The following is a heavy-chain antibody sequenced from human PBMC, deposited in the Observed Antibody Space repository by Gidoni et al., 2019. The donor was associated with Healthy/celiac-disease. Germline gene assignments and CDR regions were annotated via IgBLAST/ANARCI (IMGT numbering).Heavy chain of an antibody. CDR3: AKDADSYDSSGYYGGTNWFDP. J-gene: IGHJ5*02. Sequence: EVQLLESGGGLVQPGGSLSLSCAASGFTFSRYAMRWVRQAPGKGLEWVAAIIGSVGSTYYADSVKGRLTISRDNSKNTLYLQMNSLRAEDTAVYYCAKDADSYDSSGYYGGTNWFDPWGQGTLVTVSS. CDR2: IIGSVGST. CDR1: GFTFSRYA. V-gene: IGHV3-23*01. D-gene: IGHD3-22*01.